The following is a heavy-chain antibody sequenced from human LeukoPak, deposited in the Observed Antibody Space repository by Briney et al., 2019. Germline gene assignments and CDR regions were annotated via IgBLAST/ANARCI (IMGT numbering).Heavy chain of an antibody. D-gene: IGHD1-26*01. CDR2: ISYDGSNK. J-gene: IGHJ4*02. Sequence: PGGSLRLSCAASGFTFSSYAMHWVRQAPGKGLEWVAVISYDGSNKYYADSVEGRFTISRDNSKNTLYLQMNSLRAEDTAVYYCARPAVAGGIVGATSLDYWGQGTLVTVSS. CDR1: GFTFSSYA. V-gene: IGHV3-30*04. CDR3: ARPAVAGGIVGATSLDY.